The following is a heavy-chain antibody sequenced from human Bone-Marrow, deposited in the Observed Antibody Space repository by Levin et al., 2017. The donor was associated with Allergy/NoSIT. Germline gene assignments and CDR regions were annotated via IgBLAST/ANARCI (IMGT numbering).Heavy chain of an antibody. CDR1: GFTFSSYG. Sequence: GGSLRLSCAASGFTFSSYGMHWVRQAPGKGLEWVAVISYDGSNKYYADSVKGRFTISRDNSKNTLYLQMNSLRAEDTAVYYCAKGPIAVAGPTYFDYWGQGTLVTVSS. J-gene: IGHJ4*02. CDR3: AKGPIAVAGPTYFDY. CDR2: ISYDGSNK. V-gene: IGHV3-30*18. D-gene: IGHD6-19*01.